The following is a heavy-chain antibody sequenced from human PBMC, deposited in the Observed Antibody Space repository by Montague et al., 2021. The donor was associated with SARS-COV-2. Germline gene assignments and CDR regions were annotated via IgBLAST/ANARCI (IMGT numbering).Heavy chain of an antibody. CDR2: IWFDGSNE. CDR1: GFTFSSYG. V-gene: IGHV3-33*01. J-gene: IGHJ4*02. CDR3: AREGTVGTTTGLDY. D-gene: IGHD1-26*01. Sequence: SLRLSCAASGFTFSSYGFHWVRQAPGKGLEWVAVIWFDGSNEYYADSVKGRFTISRDNSKNTLYLQMNSLRAEDTAVYYCAREGTVGTTTGLDYWGQGTLVTVSS.